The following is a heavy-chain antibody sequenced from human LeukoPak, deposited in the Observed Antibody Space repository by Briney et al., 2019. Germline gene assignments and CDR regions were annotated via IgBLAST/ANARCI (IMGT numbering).Heavy chain of an antibody. V-gene: IGHV3-7*04. CDR3: AREEMASFDF. CDR1: GFTFSTYW. CDR2: IKQDGSDK. Sequence: GRSLRLSCAASGFTFSTYWMSWVRQAPGKGLEWVANIKQDGSDKYYVDSVKGRFTISRDNAKNSLYLQVNGLRAEDTAVYYCAREEMASFDFWGQGTLVTVSS. D-gene: IGHD5-24*01. J-gene: IGHJ4*02.